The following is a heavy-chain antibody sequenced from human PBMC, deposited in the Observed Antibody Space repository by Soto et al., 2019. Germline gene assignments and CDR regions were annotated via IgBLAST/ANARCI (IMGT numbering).Heavy chain of an antibody. CDR3: ARFPPNLRWNVLAAFDI. D-gene: IGHD1-1*01. CDR2: ISISSSYI. J-gene: IGHJ3*02. V-gene: IGHV3-21*01. CDR1: GFTFGSYS. Sequence: PGGSLRLSCAASGFTFGSYSMNWVRQAPGKGLEWVSSISISSSYIYYADSVKGRFTISRDNAKNSLYLQMNSLRAEDTAVYYCARFPPNLRWNVLAAFDIWGQGTMVTVSS.